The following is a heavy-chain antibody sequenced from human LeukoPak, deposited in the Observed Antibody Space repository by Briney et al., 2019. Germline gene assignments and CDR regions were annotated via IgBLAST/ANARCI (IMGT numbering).Heavy chain of an antibody. J-gene: IGHJ4*02. V-gene: IGHV3-21*01. D-gene: IGHD4-17*01. Sequence: GGSLRLSCAASGFTFSSYSMNWVRQAPGKGLEWVSSISSSSSYIYYADSVKGRFTISRDNSKNTLFLQLSSLRTEDTAVYYCAREGQRLRVDYWGQGTLVTVSS. CDR2: ISSSSSYI. CDR1: GFTFSSYS. CDR3: AREGQRLRVDY.